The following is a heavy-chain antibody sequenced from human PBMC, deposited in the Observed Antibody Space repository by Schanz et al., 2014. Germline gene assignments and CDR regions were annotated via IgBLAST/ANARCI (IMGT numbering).Heavy chain of an antibody. Sequence: EVQLVESGGGLVQPGGSLRLSCAASGFTFSIHYMSWVRQAPGKGLEWVAKIKPDGSEKLYVDSVRGRFAVSRDNVKNSLFLQMSSLRAEDTALYYCAKGRTSMVYDMDVWGQGTTVTVSS. CDR3: AKGRTSMVYDMDV. CDR1: GFTFSIHY. D-gene: IGHD5-18*01. J-gene: IGHJ6*02. CDR2: IKPDGSEK. V-gene: IGHV3-7*03.